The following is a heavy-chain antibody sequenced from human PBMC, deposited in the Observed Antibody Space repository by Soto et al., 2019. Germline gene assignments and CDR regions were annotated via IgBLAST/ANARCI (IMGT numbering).Heavy chain of an antibody. V-gene: IGHV3-74*01. CDR3: ARGLWAGYCSGGSCGFY. CDR2: INSDGSST. Sequence: EVQLVESGGGLVQPGGSLRLSCAASGFTFSSYWMHWVRQAPGKGLVWVSRINSDGSSTSYADSVKGRFTISRDNAKNTLYLQMNGLRAEDTAVYYCARGLWAGYCSGGSCGFYWGQGTLVTVSS. D-gene: IGHD2-15*01. J-gene: IGHJ4*02. CDR1: GFTFSSYW.